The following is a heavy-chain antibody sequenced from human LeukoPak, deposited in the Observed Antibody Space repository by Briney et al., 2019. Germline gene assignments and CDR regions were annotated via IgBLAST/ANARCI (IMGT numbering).Heavy chain of an antibody. V-gene: IGHV3-23*01. D-gene: IGHD2-15*01. Sequence: GGSLRLSCAASGFTFSSSAMSWVRQAPGKGLEWVSAVSNNGGYTYYADSVQGRFTISRDNSKSTLCPQMNSLRAEDTAVYYCAKQLGYCSDGSCYFPYWGQGTLVTVSS. J-gene: IGHJ4*02. CDR3: AKQLGYCSDGSCYFPY. CDR2: VSNNGGYT. CDR1: GFTFSSSA.